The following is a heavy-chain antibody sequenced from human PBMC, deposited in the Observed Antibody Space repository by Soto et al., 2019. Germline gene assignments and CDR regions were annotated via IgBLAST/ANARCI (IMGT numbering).Heavy chain of an antibody. J-gene: IGHJ6*02. CDR3: ARDGNCGVDILDYYGMEV. V-gene: IGHV4-59*01. CDR2: MAPSGSS. D-gene: IGHD2-21*01. Sequence: QVRLQESGPGLVKPSETLSLTCTVSNASISSYYWSWIRQPPGKRLEWIGYMAPSGSSKYNPSLAGPVTISVDTSNGQFSLKLTSVTAADTAVYECARDGNCGVDILDYYGMEVWGRGITVTVSS. CDR1: NASISSYY.